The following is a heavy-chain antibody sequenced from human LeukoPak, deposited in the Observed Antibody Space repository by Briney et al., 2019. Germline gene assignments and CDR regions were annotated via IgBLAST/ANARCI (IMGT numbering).Heavy chain of an antibody. Sequence: GASVKVSCKASGYTFTGYYMHWVRQAPGQGLEWMGWINPNSGGTNYAQKFQGRVTMTRDTSISTAYMELSRLRSEDTAVYYCARDYGSRFLEWLHYFDYWGQGTLVTVSS. V-gene: IGHV1-2*02. CDR1: GYTFTGYY. CDR2: INPNSGGT. CDR3: ARDYGSRFLEWLHYFDY. J-gene: IGHJ4*02. D-gene: IGHD3-3*01.